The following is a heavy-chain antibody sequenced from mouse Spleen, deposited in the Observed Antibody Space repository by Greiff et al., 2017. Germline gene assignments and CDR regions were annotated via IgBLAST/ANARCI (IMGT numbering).Heavy chain of an antibody. CDR3: ARDAVGWLAY. J-gene: IGHJ3*01. D-gene: IGHD1-1*02. CDR2: IDPSDSYT. CDR1: GYTFTSYW. Sequence: QVQLQQPGAELVRPGTSVKLSCKASGYTFTSYWMPWVKQRPGQGLEWIGVIDPSDSYTNYTQKFKGKATLTVDTSSSTAYMQLSSLTSEDSAVYYCARDAVGWLAYWGQGTLVTVSA. V-gene: IGHV1-59*01.